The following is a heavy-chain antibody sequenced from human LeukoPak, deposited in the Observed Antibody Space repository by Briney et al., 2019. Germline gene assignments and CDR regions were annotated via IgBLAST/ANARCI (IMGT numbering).Heavy chain of an antibody. CDR1: GFTLGNHD. D-gene: IGHD5-18*01. Sequence: GGSLRLSCTASGFTLGNHDMHWVRQTPGEGLEWVAAIASGFQTFYAGSVKGRFTVSREDAKNSLYLQMNSLRAGDTAVYYCVREARGYHYTYFDYWGQGTLVTVSS. CDR2: IASGFQT. V-gene: IGHV3-13*01. CDR3: VREARGYHYTYFDY. J-gene: IGHJ4*02.